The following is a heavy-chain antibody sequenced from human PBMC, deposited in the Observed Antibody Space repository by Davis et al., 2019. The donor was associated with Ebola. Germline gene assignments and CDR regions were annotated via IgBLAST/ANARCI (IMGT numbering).Heavy chain of an antibody. V-gene: IGHV5-51*01. CDR2: IFPGDSDT. CDR1: GYSLTNYW. J-gene: IGHJ6*02. CDR3: AGAPYYYYGMDV. Sequence: PRGSLRLSCKGSGYSLTNYWIGWVRQLPGKGLKCMGIIFPGDSDTRYSPSFQGQVTIPADKSISTAYLQWSSLKASDTAMYYCAGAPYYYYGMDVWGQGTTVTVSS.